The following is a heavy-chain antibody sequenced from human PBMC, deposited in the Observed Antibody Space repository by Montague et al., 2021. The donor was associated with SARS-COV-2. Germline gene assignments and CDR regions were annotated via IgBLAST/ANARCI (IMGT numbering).Heavy chain of an antibody. Sequence: SETLSLTCTVSGGSISSYYWSWIRQPPGKGLEWIGYIYYSGSTNYNPSLKSRVTISVDMSKNQFSLKLSSVTAADTAVYYCARGSRQLVLFDYYYYGMDVWGQGTTVTVSS. V-gene: IGHV4-59*08. CDR2: IYYSGST. CDR3: ARGSRQLVLFDYYYYGMDV. D-gene: IGHD6-13*01. CDR1: GGSISSYY. J-gene: IGHJ6*02.